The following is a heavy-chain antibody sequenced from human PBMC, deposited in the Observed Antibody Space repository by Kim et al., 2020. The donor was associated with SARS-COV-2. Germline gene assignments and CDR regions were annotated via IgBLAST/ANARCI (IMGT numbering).Heavy chain of an antibody. CDR3: ARRRGGVRAEYYFDY. Sequence: ASVKVSCKASGYTFTSNFMHWVRQAPGQGLEWKGVINPTGGSTSYAQKFQGRVTMTRDTSTSTVYMELSSLRSEDTAVYYCARRRGGVRAEYYFDYWGQGTLVTVSS. V-gene: IGHV1-46*01. CDR2: INPTGGST. CDR1: GYTFTSNF. J-gene: IGHJ4*02. D-gene: IGHD3-10*01.